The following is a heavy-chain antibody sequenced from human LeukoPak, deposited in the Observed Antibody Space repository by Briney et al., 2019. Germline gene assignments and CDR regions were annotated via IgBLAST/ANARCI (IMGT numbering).Heavy chain of an antibody. CDR3: VGDPTTNRYQYFQY. Sequence: GGSLRLSCTASGFIFSNFGVNWVRQAPGKGLEWVSCMDRHSDIYYADSVKRRFTLSRDNARNSVYLQMNSLTVEDSGVYYCVGDPTTNRYQYFQYWGQGALVTVFS. CDR1: GFIFSNFG. CDR2: MDRHSDI. D-gene: IGHD1-14*01. V-gene: IGHV3-21*01. J-gene: IGHJ4*02.